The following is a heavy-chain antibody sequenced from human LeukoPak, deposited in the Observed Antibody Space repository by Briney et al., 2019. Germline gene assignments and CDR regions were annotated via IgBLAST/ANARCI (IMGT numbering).Heavy chain of an antibody. J-gene: IGHJ4*02. CDR3: ARAWIAASGLNFDY. V-gene: IGHV4-59*01. Sequence: SETLSLTCTVSGGSISAYYWNWIRQPPGKGLEWIGHVYYSGTTNYNPSLQSRVTMSVDTSRNQFSLNLNSVTAADTAVYFCARAWIAASGLNFDYWGQGTLVAVSS. CDR1: GGSISAYY. D-gene: IGHD6-13*01. CDR2: VYYSGTT.